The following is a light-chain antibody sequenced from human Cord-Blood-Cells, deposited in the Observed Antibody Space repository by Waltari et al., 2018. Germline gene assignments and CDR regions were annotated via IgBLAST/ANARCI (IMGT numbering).Light chain of an antibody. CDR1: SSDVGGYNY. CDR3: SSYTSSSTLVV. Sequence: QSALTQPASVSGSPGQSITISCTGTSSDVGGYNYVSWYQQHPGKAPKLMIYDVSNRPSGVSNRCSGAKCGNTASLTISGRRAEDEADYYCSSYTSSSTLVVFGGGTKLTVL. J-gene: IGLJ2*01. V-gene: IGLV2-14*01. CDR2: DVS.